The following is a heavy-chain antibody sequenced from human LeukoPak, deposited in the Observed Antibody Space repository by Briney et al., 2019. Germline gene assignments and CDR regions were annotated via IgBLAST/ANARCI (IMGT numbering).Heavy chain of an antibody. CDR3: TEGDLSGAFDI. CDR2: IIPIFGTA. V-gene: IGHV1-69*06. Sequence: PKASVKVSCKASGGTFSSYAISWVRQAPGQGLEWMGGIIPIFGTANYAQKFQGRVTITADKSTSTAYMELSRLRSDDTAVYYCTEGDLSGAFDIWGQGTMVTVSS. D-gene: IGHD2-21*02. J-gene: IGHJ3*02. CDR1: GGTFSSYA.